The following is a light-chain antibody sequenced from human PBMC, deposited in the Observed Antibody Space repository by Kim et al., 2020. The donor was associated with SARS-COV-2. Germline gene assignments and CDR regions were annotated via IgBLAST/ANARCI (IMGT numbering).Light chain of an antibody. V-gene: IGKV1-5*03. CDR3: QQYNSYPLS. CDR2: MAS. Sequence: SVGDRVTITCRASQSITNWLAWYQQKVGRAPKLLIYMASTLESGVPSRFSGSGSGTDFTLTISSLQPDDSASYYCQQYNSYPLSFGGGTKVDIK. CDR1: QSITNW. J-gene: IGKJ4*01.